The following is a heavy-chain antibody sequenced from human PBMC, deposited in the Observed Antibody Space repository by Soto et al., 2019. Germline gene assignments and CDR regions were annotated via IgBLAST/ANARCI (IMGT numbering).Heavy chain of an antibody. CDR3: ARVGGNYDYYYGMGV. CDR1: GYTFSSYA. J-gene: IGHJ6*02. D-gene: IGHD2-21*02. V-gene: IGHV1-69*13. Sequence: GASVKVSCKTSGYTFSSYAISWVRQAPGQGLEWMGGIIPIFGTANYAQKFQGRVTITADESTSTAYMELSSLRSEDTAVYYCARVGGNYDYYYGMGVWGQGTTVTVSS. CDR2: IIPIFGTA.